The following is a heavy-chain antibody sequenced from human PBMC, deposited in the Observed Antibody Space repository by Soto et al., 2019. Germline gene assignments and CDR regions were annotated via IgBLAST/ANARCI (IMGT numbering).Heavy chain of an antibody. Sequence: GGSLRLSCSASMFPFRHFAMHWVRQAPGNGPEFVSAISSDGVRIFYADSVKDRFTISRDNSKDTLYLQMSRLRTEDTAVYYCVRGGICYGNCCYLDYWGQGTVVTVSS. V-gene: IGHV3-64D*08. D-gene: IGHD2-15*01. CDR3: VRGGICYGNCCYLDY. CDR2: ISSDGVRI. CDR1: MFPFRHFA. J-gene: IGHJ4*02.